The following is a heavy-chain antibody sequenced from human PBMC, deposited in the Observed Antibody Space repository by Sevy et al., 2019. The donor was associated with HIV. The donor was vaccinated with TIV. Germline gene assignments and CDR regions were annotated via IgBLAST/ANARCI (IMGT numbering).Heavy chain of an antibody. CDR1: GGSVSSGSYY. CDR2: IYYSGST. J-gene: IGHJ4*02. Sequence: SETLSLTCTVSGGSVSSGSYYWSWIRQPPGKGLEWIGYIYYSGSTNYNPSLKSRVTISVDTSKNQFSLKLSSVTAVDTAVYYCARVRVTIDYWGQGTLVTVSS. CDR3: ARVRVTIDY. V-gene: IGHV4-61*01. D-gene: IGHD2-21*02.